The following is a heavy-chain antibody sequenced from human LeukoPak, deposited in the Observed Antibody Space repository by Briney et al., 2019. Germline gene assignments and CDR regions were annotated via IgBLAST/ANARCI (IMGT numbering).Heavy chain of an antibody. CDR2: ISWNSGSI. CDR1: GFTFDDYA. Sequence: PGGSLRLSCAASGFTFDDYAMHWVRQAPGKGLEWVSGISWNSGSIGYADSVKGRFTISRDNAKNSLYLQMNSLRAEDTALYYCAKDLQQWLVRSAFDIWGQGTMATVSS. CDR3: AKDLQQWLVRSAFDI. D-gene: IGHD6-19*01. J-gene: IGHJ3*02. V-gene: IGHV3-9*01.